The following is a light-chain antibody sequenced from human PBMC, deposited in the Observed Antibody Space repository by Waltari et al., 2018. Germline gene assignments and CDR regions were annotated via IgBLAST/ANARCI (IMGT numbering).Light chain of an antibody. CDR2: WAS. CDR3: QQYYGTPPT. CDR1: QTVLYSSNHKNY. Sequence: DIVMTQSPDSLAVSLGERATTNCKSSQTVLYSSNHKNYLAWYQQKPGQPPKLLIYWASTRESGVPDRFSGSGSGTDFTLTISSLQAEDVAVYYCQQYYGTPPTFGQGTKVEIK. V-gene: IGKV4-1*01. J-gene: IGKJ1*01.